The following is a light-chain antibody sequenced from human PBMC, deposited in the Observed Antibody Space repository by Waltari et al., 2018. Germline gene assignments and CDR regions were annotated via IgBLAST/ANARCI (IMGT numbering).Light chain of an antibody. CDR1: DSNIGSGYD. V-gene: IGLV1-40*01. Sequence: QSVLTQPPSVSGAPGQRVTISCTGSDSNIGSGYDVHWYRQFPGTAPKLLIYGNSNRPSGVPDRVSAAKSGTSASLAISGLQAEDEADYYCQSYDDSLSWVFGGGTKVTVL. CDR2: GNS. J-gene: IGLJ3*02. CDR3: QSYDDSLSWV.